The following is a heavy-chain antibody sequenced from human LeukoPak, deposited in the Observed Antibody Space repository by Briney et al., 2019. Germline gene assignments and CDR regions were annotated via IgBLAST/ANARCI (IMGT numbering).Heavy chain of an antibody. Sequence: GGSLRLSCAASGFTFSSYAMSWVRQAPGKGLEWVANIKQDGSEKYYVDSVKGRFTISRDNAKNSLYLQMNSLRAEDTAVYYCARDRLLTIGAFDIWGQGTMVTVSS. CDR2: IKQDGSEK. V-gene: IGHV3-7*01. D-gene: IGHD3-3*01. J-gene: IGHJ3*02. CDR3: ARDRLLTIGAFDI. CDR1: GFTFSSYA.